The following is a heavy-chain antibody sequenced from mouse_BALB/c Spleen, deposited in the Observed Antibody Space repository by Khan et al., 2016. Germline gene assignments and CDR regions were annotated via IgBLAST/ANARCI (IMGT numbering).Heavy chain of an antibody. D-gene: IGHD1-2*01. J-gene: IGHJ4*01. Sequence: EVQLQESGPGLVKPSQSLSLTCSVTGYSITSGYYWNWIRQFPGNELEWMGYISYDGSNNYNPSLKNRISVTRDTSKNQFFLKLNSVTSEDTATYSCAPLLRLRSRAYWGQGTSVTVSS. CDR3: APLLRLRSRAY. CDR2: ISYDGSN. V-gene: IGHV3-6*02. CDR1: GYSITSGYY.